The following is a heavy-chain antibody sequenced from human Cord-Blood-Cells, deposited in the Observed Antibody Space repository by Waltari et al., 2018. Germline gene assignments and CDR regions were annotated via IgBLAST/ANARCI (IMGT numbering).Heavy chain of an antibody. Sequence: QVQLVQSGAEVKKPGSSVKVSCKTSGGTFSSYAISWVRQAPGQGLEWMGGSIPILGIANYAQKFQGRVTITADKSTSTAYMELSSLRSEDTAVYYCARERDGYNYWYFDLWGRGTLVTVSS. CDR3: ARERDGYNYWYFDL. CDR2: SIPILGIA. D-gene: IGHD5-12*01. J-gene: IGHJ2*01. CDR1: GGTFSSYA. V-gene: IGHV1-69*10.